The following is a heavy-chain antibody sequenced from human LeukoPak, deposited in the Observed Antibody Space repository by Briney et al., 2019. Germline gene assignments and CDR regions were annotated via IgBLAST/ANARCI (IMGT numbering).Heavy chain of an antibody. D-gene: IGHD2-8*02. V-gene: IGHV1-46*01. J-gene: IGHJ4*02. Sequence: ASVKVSCKASGYTFTNYYMHWVRQAPGQGIEWVGLINPTGTGTNYAQKFRGRVTLTRDTSTTTVYMELSSLRSEDTAVYYCAREESGGYFDYWGRGTPVTVSS. CDR2: INPTGTGT. CDR3: AREESGGYFDY. CDR1: GYTFTNYY.